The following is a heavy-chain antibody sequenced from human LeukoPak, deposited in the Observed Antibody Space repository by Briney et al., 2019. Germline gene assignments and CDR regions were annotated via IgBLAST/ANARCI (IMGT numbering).Heavy chain of an antibody. CDR1: GFTFSNYA. J-gene: IGHJ6*03. CDR2: IRSSGGGGST. CDR3: AKVSSSSHYYMDV. V-gene: IGHV3-23*01. D-gene: IGHD6-6*01. Sequence: GVSLRLSCEASGFTFSNYAMNWVRQAPGKGLEWVSVIRSSGGGGSTYYADSVKGRFTISRDNSKNTVYLQMNSLRAEDTAVYYCAKVSSSSHYYMDVWGKGTTVTVSS.